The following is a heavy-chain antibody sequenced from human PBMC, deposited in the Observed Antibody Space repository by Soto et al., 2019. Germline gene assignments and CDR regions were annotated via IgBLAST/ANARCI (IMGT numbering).Heavy chain of an antibody. D-gene: IGHD2-15*01. V-gene: IGHV4-4*07. Sequence: QVQLQESGPGLVKPSETLSLTCTVSGGSISSYYWSWIRQPAGKGLEWIGRIYTTGSTNYNPSHKSRVTMSLDTAKNQFSLKLGCVTAGDTAVYYCARGYCSGGSCYFGWKNWFDPWGQGTLVTVSS. CDR2: IYTTGST. CDR3: ARGYCSGGSCYFGWKNWFDP. CDR1: GGSISSYY. J-gene: IGHJ5*02.